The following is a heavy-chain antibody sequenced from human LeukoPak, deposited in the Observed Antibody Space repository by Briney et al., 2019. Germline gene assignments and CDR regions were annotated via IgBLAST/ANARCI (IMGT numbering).Heavy chain of an antibody. CDR3: ARVYYDSSGYCYYYYYYYMDV. CDR1: GFTFSDSW. D-gene: IGHD3-22*01. CDR2: IQYDGSNK. J-gene: IGHJ6*03. V-gene: IGHV3-30*02. Sequence: GGSLRLSCAASGFTFSDSWMTWVRQAPGKGLERVAFIQYDGSNKYYADSVKGRFTISRDNSKNTLYLQMNSLRAEDTAVYYCARVYYDSSGYCYYYYYYYMDVWGKGTTVTISS.